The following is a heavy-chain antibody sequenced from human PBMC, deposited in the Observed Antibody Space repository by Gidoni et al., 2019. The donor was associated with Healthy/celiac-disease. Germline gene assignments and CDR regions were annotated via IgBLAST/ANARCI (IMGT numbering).Heavy chain of an antibody. V-gene: IGHV4-34*01. J-gene: IGHJ4*02. CDR2: INHSGST. CDR3: ASIYDRSGISGY. D-gene: IGHD3-22*01. CDR1: GGSFCGYY. Sequence: QVQLQQWGAGLLKPSETLSLTCAVYGGSFCGYYWSWIRQPPGKGLEWIGEINHSGSTNYNPSLKSRVTISVDTSKNQFSLKLSSVTAADTAVYYCASIYDRSGISGYWGQGTLVTVSS.